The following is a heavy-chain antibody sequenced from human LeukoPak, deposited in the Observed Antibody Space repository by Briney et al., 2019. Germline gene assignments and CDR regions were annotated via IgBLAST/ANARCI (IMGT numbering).Heavy chain of an antibody. Sequence: PSETLSLTCTVSGGSITSYYRSWIRQSPGNGLEWIGFMYYSGTTNYNPSLKSRVTISLDMSKNQFSLKLSSVTAADTAVYYCARLPMAVTPHVDYWGQGTLVTVSS. CDR2: MYYSGTT. D-gene: IGHD2-21*02. CDR1: GGSITSYY. J-gene: IGHJ4*02. CDR3: ARLPMAVTPHVDY. V-gene: IGHV4-59*01.